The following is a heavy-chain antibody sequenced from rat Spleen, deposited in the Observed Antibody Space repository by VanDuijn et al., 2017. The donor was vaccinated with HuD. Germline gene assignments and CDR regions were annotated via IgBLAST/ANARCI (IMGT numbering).Heavy chain of an antibody. CDR1: GFTFSGYW. J-gene: IGHJ2*01. CDR2: INPDGGST. D-gene: IGHD1-11*01. Sequence: EVQLVETAGGLVQPGRSLKLSCVASGFTFSGYWMYWFRQAPGKGLEWISSINPDGGSTYYPDSVKGRFTISKDNAENTVYLQMNSLRSEDTATYYCAKGGTPDYWGQGVMVTVSS. CDR3: AKGGTPDY. V-gene: IGHV5-58*01.